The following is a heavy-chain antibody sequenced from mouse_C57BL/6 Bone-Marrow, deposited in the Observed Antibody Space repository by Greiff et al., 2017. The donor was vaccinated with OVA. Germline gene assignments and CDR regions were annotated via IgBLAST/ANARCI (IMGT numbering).Heavy chain of an antibody. V-gene: IGHV1-39*01. CDR1: GYTFTDYN. Sequence: EVKLQESGPELVKPGASVKISCKASGYTFTDYNMNWVKQSNGKSLEWIGVINPTNGTTGYTQKFKGKATLTVDQSSSTAYMQLISLTSDDSAVYYCAFYYGSSYSYFDGWGTGTTVTVSS. CDR3: AFYYGSSYSYFDG. D-gene: IGHD1-1*01. J-gene: IGHJ1*03. CDR2: INPTNGTT.